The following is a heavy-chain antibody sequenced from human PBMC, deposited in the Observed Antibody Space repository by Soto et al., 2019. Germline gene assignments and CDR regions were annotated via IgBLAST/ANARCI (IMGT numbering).Heavy chain of an antibody. V-gene: IGHV1-18*01. CDR3: ARGRDYDFWSGYFDI. Sequence: ASVKVSCKASGYTFTSYGISWVRQAPGQGLEWMGWISAYNGNTNYAQKLQGSVTMTTDTSTSTAYMELRSLRSDDTAVYYCARGRDYDFWSGYFDIWGQGTMVTVSS. J-gene: IGHJ3*02. D-gene: IGHD3-3*01. CDR1: GYTFTSYG. CDR2: ISAYNGNT.